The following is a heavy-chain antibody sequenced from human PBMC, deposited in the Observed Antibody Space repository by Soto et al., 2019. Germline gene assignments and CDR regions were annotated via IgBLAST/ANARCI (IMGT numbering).Heavy chain of an antibody. J-gene: IGHJ6*02. CDR3: ARRPITIFGVVIINYYGMDV. V-gene: IGHV4-34*01. D-gene: IGHD3-3*01. CDR1: CGSFSGYY. Sequence: VQLQQWGAGLLKPSETLSLTCAVYCGSFSGYYWSWIRQPPGKGLEWIGEINHSGSTNYNPSLKSRVTISVDTSKNQFSLKLSSVAAADTAVYYCARRPITIFGVVIINYYGMDVWGQGTTVTVSS. CDR2: INHSGST.